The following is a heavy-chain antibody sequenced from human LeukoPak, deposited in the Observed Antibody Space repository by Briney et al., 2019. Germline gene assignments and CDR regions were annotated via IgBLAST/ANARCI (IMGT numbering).Heavy chain of an antibody. CDR3: AREDQNYDSSGYYFDY. V-gene: IGHV6-1*01. Sequence: SQTLSLTCAISGDSVSSNSAAWNWIRQSPSRGLEWLGRTYYRSKWYNDYAVSVKSRITINPDTSKDQFSLQLNSVTPEDTAVYYCAREDQNYDSSGYYFDYWGQGTLVTVSS. CDR2: TYYRSKWYN. J-gene: IGHJ4*02. D-gene: IGHD3-22*01. CDR1: GDSVSSNSAA.